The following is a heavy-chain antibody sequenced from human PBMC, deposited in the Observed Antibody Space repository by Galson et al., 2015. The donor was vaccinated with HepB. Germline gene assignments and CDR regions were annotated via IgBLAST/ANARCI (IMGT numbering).Heavy chain of an antibody. J-gene: IGHJ4*02. Sequence: ETLSLTCTVSGGFISTYYWGWIRQPPGKTLEWIGYVHYTGTTSYSPSLKSRVTVSLDMSKNQFFLKLNSVTAADTAVYYCARERTYCSGGSCDFAFDYWGPGMLVTVSS. CDR1: GGFISTYY. D-gene: IGHD2-15*01. V-gene: IGHV4-59*01. CDR3: ARERTYCSGGSCDFAFDY. CDR2: VHYTGTT.